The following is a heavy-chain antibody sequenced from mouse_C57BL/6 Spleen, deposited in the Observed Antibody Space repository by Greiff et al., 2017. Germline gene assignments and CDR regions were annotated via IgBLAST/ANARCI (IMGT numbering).Heavy chain of an antibody. Sequence: EVHLVESGPGLVKPSQSLSLTCSVTGYSITSGYYWNWIRQFPGNKLEWMGYISYDGSNNYNPSLKNRISITRDTSKNQFFLKLNSVTTEDTATYYCSRADYYGSSYHLAYWGQGTLVTVSA. J-gene: IGHJ3*01. D-gene: IGHD1-1*01. V-gene: IGHV3-6*01. CDR2: ISYDGSN. CDR3: SRADYYGSSYHLAY. CDR1: GYSITSGYY.